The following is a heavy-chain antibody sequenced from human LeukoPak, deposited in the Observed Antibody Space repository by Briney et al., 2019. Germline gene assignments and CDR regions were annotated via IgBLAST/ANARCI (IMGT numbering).Heavy chain of an antibody. J-gene: IGHJ6*02. CDR1: GFTVSRNY. CDR2: ISSGDTT. Sequence: GGSLRLSCAASGFTVSRNYMSWVRQAPGKGLEWVSVISSGDTTYYADSVKGRFTISRDSSKNTLYLQMNSLRAEDTAVYFCARGPRLERHGMDVWGQGTTVTVSS. V-gene: IGHV3-66*01. CDR3: ARGPRLERHGMDV. D-gene: IGHD1-1*01.